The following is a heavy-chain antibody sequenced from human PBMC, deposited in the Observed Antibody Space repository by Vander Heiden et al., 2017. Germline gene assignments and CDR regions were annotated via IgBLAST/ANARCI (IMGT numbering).Heavy chain of an antibody. J-gene: IGHJ4*02. V-gene: IGHV3-30-3*01. CDR1: GFTFSSYA. CDR3: ARVPFGYYDSSGYFDY. CDR2: LSYDGSSK. Sequence: QVQLVASGGGVVQTGRSLRLSCADSGFTFSSYAIHWVRRAPGKGLEWVAVLSYDGSSKHYVDSVKVRFTISRDNSKNTLYLQMNSLGAEDTAVYYCARVPFGYYDSSGYFDYWGQGTLVTVSS. D-gene: IGHD3-22*01.